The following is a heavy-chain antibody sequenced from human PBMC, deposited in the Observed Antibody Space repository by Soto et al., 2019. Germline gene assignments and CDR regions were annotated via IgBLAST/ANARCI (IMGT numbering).Heavy chain of an antibody. J-gene: IGHJ6*02. CDR1: GYTFTSYG. CDR3: ARDESKWLVKWDYYGMDV. Sequence: SVKVSCKASGYTFTSYGISWVRQAPGQGLEWMGWISAYNGNTNYAQKLQGRVTMTTDTSTSTAYMELRSLRSDDTAVYYCARDESKWLVKWDYYGMDVWGQGTTVTVSS. D-gene: IGHD6-19*01. V-gene: IGHV1-18*01. CDR2: ISAYNGNT.